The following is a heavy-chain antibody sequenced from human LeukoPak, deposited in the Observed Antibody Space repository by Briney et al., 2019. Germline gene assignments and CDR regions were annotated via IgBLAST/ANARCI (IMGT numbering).Heavy chain of an antibody. V-gene: IGHV1-2*02. J-gene: IGHJ4*02. D-gene: IGHD1-26*01. CDR2: INPNSGGT. CDR1: GYTFTGYY. Sequence: ASVKVSCKASGYTFTGYYMHWVRQAPGQGLEWMGWINPNSGGTNYAQKFQGRVTMTRDTSISTAYMELSRLRSDDTAVCYCAREGSGSYSFDYWGQGTLVTVSS. CDR3: AREGSGSYSFDY.